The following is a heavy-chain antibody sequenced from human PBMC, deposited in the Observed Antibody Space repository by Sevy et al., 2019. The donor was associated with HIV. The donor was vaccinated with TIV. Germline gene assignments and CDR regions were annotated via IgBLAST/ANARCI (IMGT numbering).Heavy chain of an antibody. V-gene: IGHV3-21*01. CDR1: GFTFSSYS. Sequence: GGSLRLSCAASGFTFSSYSMNWVRQAPGKGLEWVSSISSSSSYIYYADSVKGRFTISRDNAKNSLYLQMNSLRAEDTAVYYCARDGGGSYLDAFDIWGQGTMVTVS. CDR2: ISSSSSYI. CDR3: ARDGGGSYLDAFDI. D-gene: IGHD1-26*01. J-gene: IGHJ3*02.